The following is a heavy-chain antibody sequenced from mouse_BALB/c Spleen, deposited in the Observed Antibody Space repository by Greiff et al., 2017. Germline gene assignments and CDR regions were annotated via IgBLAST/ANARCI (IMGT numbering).Heavy chain of an antibody. CDR2: ISSGGSYT. D-gene: IGHD1-1*01. CDR3: ASRDYYGSGGFAY. V-gene: IGHV5-9-4*01. Sequence: EVKLVESGGGLVKPGGSLKLSCAASGFTFSSYAMSWVRQSPEKRLEWVAEISSGGSYTYYPDTVTGRFTISRDNAKNTLYLEMSSLRSEDTAMYYCASRDYYGSGGFAYWGQGTLVTVSA. J-gene: IGHJ3*01. CDR1: GFTFSSYA.